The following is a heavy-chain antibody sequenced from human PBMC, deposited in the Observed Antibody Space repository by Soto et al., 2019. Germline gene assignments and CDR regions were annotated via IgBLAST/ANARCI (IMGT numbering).Heavy chain of an antibody. J-gene: IGHJ3*01. CDR1: GFSFRDAW. CDR3: TTSTSTNIYSPAACDL. V-gene: IGHV3-15*07. Sequence: AGGSLRLSCAASGFSFRDAWMNWVRQAPGKGLEWVGRIRSKADGGATDYTTPVKGRFIMSRDDSKNALFLEMNSLKTEDIAMYYCTTSTSTNIYSPAACDLWGQGTMVTVSS. D-gene: IGHD2-2*01. CDR2: IRSKADGGAT.